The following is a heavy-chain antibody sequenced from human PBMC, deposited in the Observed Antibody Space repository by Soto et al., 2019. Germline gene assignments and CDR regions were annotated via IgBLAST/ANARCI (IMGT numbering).Heavy chain of an antibody. CDR2: ISSRSYTI. V-gene: IGHV3-48*02. J-gene: IGHJ6*02. Sequence: EVQLVESGGGLVQPGGSLRFSCAASGFSFSTYSMNWVRQAPGKGLEWVSYISSRSYTIYYVDSVKGRFTISRANAKNSLSLQMNSLRDEDTAVYYCARGGSSSDNGMDVWGQGTTVTLSS. CDR3: ARGGSSSDNGMDV. CDR1: GFSFSTYS. D-gene: IGHD6-6*01.